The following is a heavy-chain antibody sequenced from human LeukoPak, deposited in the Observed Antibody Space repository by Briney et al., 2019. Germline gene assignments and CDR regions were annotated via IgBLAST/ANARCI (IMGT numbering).Heavy chain of an antibody. CDR3: AIGGSRNTAMVRGYMDV. D-gene: IGHD5-18*01. CDR1: GFTLDDYG. Sequence: GASLRLSCEASGFTLDDYGMSKVRQAPGQGLEWVSGINWNGGRTGYAHTVKGRFTISRDNAKNSLYLQMNSLRAEDTALYYCAIGGSRNTAMVRGYMDVWGKGTTVTVSS. V-gene: IGHV3-20*04. CDR2: INWNGGRT. J-gene: IGHJ6*03.